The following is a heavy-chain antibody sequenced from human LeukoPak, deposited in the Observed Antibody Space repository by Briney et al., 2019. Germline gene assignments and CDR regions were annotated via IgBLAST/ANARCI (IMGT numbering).Heavy chain of an antibody. Sequence: PGGSLRLSCAASGFTFSGYAMSWVRQAPGKGLEWVSAISGSGGSTYFADSVKGRFSISRDNSKNTLYLQMNSLRAEDTAVYYCASRTAVAVTGSWFDPWGQGTLVSVSS. CDR2: ISGSGGST. CDR3: ASRTAVAVTGSWFDP. V-gene: IGHV3-23*01. J-gene: IGHJ5*02. CDR1: GFTFSGYA. D-gene: IGHD6-19*01.